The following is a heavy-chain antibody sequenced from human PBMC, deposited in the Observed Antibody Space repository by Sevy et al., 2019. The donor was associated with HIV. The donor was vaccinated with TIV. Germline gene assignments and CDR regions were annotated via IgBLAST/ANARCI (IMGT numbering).Heavy chain of an antibody. V-gene: IGHV3-7*01. Sequence: GGSLRVSCAASGFTFSDYWMSWVRQAPEKGLEWVANIKQDGSKKYYVDSIKGRFIVSRDNAKKSLYLEMSSLRAEDTAVYYCARLKLHYDPYYFDLWGQGTLVTVSS. CDR2: IKQDGSKK. D-gene: IGHD3-16*01. CDR3: ARLKLHYDPYYFDL. J-gene: IGHJ4*02. CDR1: GFTFSDYW.